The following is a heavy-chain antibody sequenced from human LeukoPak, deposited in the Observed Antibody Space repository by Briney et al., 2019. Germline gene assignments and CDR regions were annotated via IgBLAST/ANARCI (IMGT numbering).Heavy chain of an antibody. J-gene: IGHJ6*03. CDR3: ARNGLWFGELVYYYYYMDV. CDR2: ISSSGSTI. Sequence: GGSLRLSCAASGFTFSDYYMSWIRQAPGKGLEWVSYISSSGSTIYYADSVNGRFTISRDNAKNSLYLQMNSLRAEDTAVYYCARNGLWFGELVYYYYYMDVWGKGTTVTVSS. D-gene: IGHD3-10*01. CDR1: GFTFSDYY. V-gene: IGHV3-11*04.